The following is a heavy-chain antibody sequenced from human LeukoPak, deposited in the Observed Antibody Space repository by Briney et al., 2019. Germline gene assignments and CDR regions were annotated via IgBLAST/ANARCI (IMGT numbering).Heavy chain of an antibody. CDR2: ISGSGGST. D-gene: IGHD2-21*01. J-gene: IGHJ4*02. CDR1: GFTFSSYV. Sequence: PGGSLRLSCAASGFTFSSYVMTWVRQAPGKGLEWVSAISGSGGSTYYADSVKGRFTISRDNSKNTLNLQMNSLRAEDTVVYYCAFKGHTDHYWGQGTLVTVSS. CDR3: AFKGHTDHY. V-gene: IGHV3-23*01.